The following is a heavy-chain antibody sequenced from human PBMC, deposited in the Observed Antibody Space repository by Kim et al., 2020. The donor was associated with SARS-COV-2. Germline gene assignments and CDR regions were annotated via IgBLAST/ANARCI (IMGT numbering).Heavy chain of an antibody. D-gene: IGHD3-10*01. Sequence: SGKGPFTISRDNAKNSLYLQMNSLGAEETAVYYCAGVFYYGSGSYYYFGYWGQGTLVTVSS. J-gene: IGHJ4*02. V-gene: IGHV3-21*01. CDR3: AGVFYYGSGSYYYFGY.